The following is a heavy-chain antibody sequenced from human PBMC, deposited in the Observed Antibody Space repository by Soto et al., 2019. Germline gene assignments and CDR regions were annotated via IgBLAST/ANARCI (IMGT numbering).Heavy chain of an antibody. Sequence: PGESLKISCKGSGYSFTSYWISWVRQLPGKGLEWMGRIDPSDSYTNYSPSFQGHVTISADKSISTAYLQWSSLKASDTAMYYCARHRGPSSSSDYWGQGTLVTVSS. D-gene: IGHD6-6*01. J-gene: IGHJ4*02. CDR2: IDPSDSYT. CDR3: ARHRGPSSSSDY. V-gene: IGHV5-10-1*01. CDR1: GYSFTSYW.